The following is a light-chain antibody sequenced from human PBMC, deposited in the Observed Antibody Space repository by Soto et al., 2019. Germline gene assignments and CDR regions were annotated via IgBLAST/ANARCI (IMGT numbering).Light chain of an antibody. V-gene: IGKV1-5*03. Sequence: DIQMTQSPSTLSASVGDRVAITCRASQSISSWLVWYQQKPGTAPKLLIYKASTLQSGVPSRFSGSGSGTEFTLTISSLQPDDSATYYCQQYNDNWTFGQGTKV. J-gene: IGKJ1*01. CDR1: QSISSW. CDR3: QQYNDNWT. CDR2: KAS.